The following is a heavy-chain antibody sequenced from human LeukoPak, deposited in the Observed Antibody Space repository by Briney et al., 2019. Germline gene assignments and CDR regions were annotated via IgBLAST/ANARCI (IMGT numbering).Heavy chain of an antibody. CDR3: ARACRARYFDL. Sequence: NPSETLFLTCTVSGGSITTSSYYWGWIRQPPGKGLEWIGIIYYSGSTYYNPSLKGRVTISVDTSKNQASLKLSSVTAADTAVYYCARACRARYFDLWGRGTLVTVSS. V-gene: IGHV4-39*01. CDR1: GGSITTSSYY. J-gene: IGHJ2*01. CDR2: IYYSGST.